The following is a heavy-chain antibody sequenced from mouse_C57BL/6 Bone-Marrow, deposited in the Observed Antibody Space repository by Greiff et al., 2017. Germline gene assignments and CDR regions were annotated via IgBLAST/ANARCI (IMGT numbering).Heavy chain of an antibody. V-gene: IGHV14-4*01. D-gene: IGHD5-1-1*01. J-gene: IGHJ1*03. Sequence: EVKLMESGAELVRPGASVKLSCTASGFNIKDDYMHWVKQRPEQGLEWIGWIEHENGDTEDASKFQGKATITADTSSNTAYLQLSSLTSEDTAVYYCNRYLYFDVWGTGTTVTVSS. CDR3: NRYLYFDV. CDR2: IEHENGDT. CDR1: GFNIKDDY.